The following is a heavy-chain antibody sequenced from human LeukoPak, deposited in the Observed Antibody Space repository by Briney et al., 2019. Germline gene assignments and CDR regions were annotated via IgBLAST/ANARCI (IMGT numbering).Heavy chain of an antibody. CDR1: GYTFTSYD. CDR3: ARVDSSSSENGGDY. J-gene: IGHJ4*02. CDR2: MNPSSGNT. Sequence: ASVKVSCKASGYTFTSYDINWVRQATGQGLEWMGWMNPSSGNTGYAQKFQGRVTLTRNTSISTAYMELSSLRSEDTAVYYCARVDSSSSENGGDYWGQGTLVTVSS. V-gene: IGHV1-8*01. D-gene: IGHD6-13*01.